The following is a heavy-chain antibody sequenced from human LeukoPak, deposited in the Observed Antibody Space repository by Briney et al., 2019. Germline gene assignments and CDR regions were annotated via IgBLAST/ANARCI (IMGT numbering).Heavy chain of an antibody. V-gene: IGHV3-21*01. CDR3: ARVLSLDYYYGLDV. CDR1: GFTFSTYS. J-gene: IGHJ6*02. Sequence: PGGSLRLSCAASGFTFSTYSMNWVRQAPGKGLEWVSSISTGSSYIYYADSVNGRFTTSRDNAKNSLYLQMNSLRAEDTAVYYCARVLSLDYYYGLDVWGQGTTVTVSS. CDR2: ISTGSSYI.